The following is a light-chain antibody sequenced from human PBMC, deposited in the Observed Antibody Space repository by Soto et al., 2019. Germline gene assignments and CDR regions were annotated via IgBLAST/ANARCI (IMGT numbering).Light chain of an antibody. CDR2: EVT. V-gene: IGLV2-8*01. J-gene: IGLJ2*01. Sequence: QSGLTQPPSASGSPGQSVTISCTGTSGVVGGYNYVSWYQQHPGKAPKLMIYEVTKRPSGVPDRFSGSKSGSTASLTVSGLQAEDEADYYCSSYAGSNNFVFGGGTKVTVL. CDR3: SSYAGSNNFV. CDR1: SGVVGGYNY.